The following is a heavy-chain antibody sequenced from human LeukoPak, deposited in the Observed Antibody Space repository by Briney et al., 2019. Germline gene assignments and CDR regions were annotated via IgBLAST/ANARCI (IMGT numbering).Heavy chain of an antibody. V-gene: IGHV3-48*03. D-gene: IGHD2-2*02. CDR3: ARDPGHCSSTSCYKFFDY. CDR2: SSSSGSTI. Sequence: GSLRLSCAASGFTFSGFEMNWVRQAPGKGLEWVSYSSSSGSTIYYADSVKGRFTVSRDNAKNSLYLQMNSLRAEDTAVYYCARDPGHCSSTSCYKFFDYWGQGTLVTVSS. J-gene: IGHJ4*02. CDR1: GFTFSGFE.